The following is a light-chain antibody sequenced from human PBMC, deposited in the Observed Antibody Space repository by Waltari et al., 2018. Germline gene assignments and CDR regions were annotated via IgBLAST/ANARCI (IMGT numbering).Light chain of an antibody. CDR2: GAS. V-gene: IGKV3-20*01. J-gene: IGKJ1*01. Sequence: EIVLTQSPGTLSLSQGERATLSCGASQSVSRASAWYQQQPGQAPRLLIYGASTRAPGIPYRFSGSGSGTDFSLTISRLEPDDFAVYYCQHYLRLPVTFGQGTTVEI. CDR1: QSVSRAS. CDR3: QHYLRLPVT.